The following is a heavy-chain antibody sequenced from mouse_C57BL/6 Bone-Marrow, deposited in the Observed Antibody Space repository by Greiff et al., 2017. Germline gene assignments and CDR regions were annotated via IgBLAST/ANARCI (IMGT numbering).Heavy chain of an antibody. V-gene: IGHV1-62-2*01. CDR2: FYPGSGSI. D-gene: IGHD2-4*01. CDR3: ARHERYYDYEGYFDY. J-gene: IGHJ2*01. Sequence: VKLQESGAELVKPGASVKLSCKASGYFFTEYTIHWVKQRSGQGLEWIGWFYPGSGSIKYNERFKDKATLTADKSSNTVYMELSSLTTEDSAVYFCARHERYYDYEGYFDYWGQGTTLTVSS. CDR1: GYFFTEYT.